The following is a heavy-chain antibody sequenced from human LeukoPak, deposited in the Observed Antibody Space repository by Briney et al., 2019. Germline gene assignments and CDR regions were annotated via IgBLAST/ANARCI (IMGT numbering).Heavy chain of an antibody. CDR3: EKGNEFSDILTVSLDY. CDR2: ISWNSGSI. Sequence: GGSLRLSCAASGFTFDDYTMHWVRQAPGKGLEWVSGISWNSGSIGYADSVKGRFTISRDNAKNSLYLQMNSLRAEDTALYYCEKGNEFSDILTVSLDYWGREPWSPSPQ. J-gene: IGHJ4*02. D-gene: IGHD3-9*01. CDR1: GFTFDDYT. V-gene: IGHV3-9*01.